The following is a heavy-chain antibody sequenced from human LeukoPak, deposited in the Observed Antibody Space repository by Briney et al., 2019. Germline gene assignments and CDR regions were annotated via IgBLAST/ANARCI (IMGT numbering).Heavy chain of an antibody. Sequence: ASVKVSCKASGYTFTSYGISWMRQAPGQGLEWMGWISAYNGNTNYAQKLQGRVTMTTDTSTSTAYMELRSLRSDDTAVYYCARVDVVVVAASSPFDYWGQGTLVTVSS. CDR1: GYTFTSYG. CDR3: ARVDVVVVAASSPFDY. CDR2: ISAYNGNT. D-gene: IGHD2-15*01. V-gene: IGHV1-18*01. J-gene: IGHJ4*02.